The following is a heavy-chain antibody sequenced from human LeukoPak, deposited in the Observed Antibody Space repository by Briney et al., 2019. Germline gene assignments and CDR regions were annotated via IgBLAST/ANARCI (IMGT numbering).Heavy chain of an antibody. CDR2: IYYSGST. CDR3: ARGVWSGYSFDY. V-gene: IGHV4-30-4*08. J-gene: IGHJ4*02. D-gene: IGHD3-3*01. Sequence: SQTLSLTCTVSGGSISSGDYYWSWIRQPPGKGLEWIGYIYYSGSTYYNPSLKSRVTISVDTSKNQFSLKLSSVTAADTAVYYCARGVWSGYSFDYWGQGTLVTVSS. CDR1: GGSISSGDYY.